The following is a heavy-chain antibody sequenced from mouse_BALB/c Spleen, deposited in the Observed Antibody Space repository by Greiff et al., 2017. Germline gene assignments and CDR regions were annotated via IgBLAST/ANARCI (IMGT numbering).Heavy chain of an antibody. D-gene: IGHD2-1*01. CDR2: IYPGDGDT. CDR3: ARYGNTEGDY. V-gene: IGHV1-80*01. CDR1: GYAFSSYW. Sequence: QVQLQQSGAELVRPGSSVKISCKASGYAFSSYWMNWVKQRPGQGLEWIGQIYPGDGDTNYNGKFKGKATLTADKSSSTAYMQLSSLTSEDSAVYFCARYGNTEGDYWGQGTSVTVSS. J-gene: IGHJ4*01.